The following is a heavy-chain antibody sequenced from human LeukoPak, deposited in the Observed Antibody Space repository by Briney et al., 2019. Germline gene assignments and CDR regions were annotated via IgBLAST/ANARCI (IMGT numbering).Heavy chain of an antibody. V-gene: IGHV1-2*02. CDR2: INPNSGGT. CDR1: GYTFTGYY. J-gene: IGHJ6*03. CDR3: ARVGRASPYYYYYYMDV. Sequence: ASVKVSCKASGYTFTGYYMHWVRQAPGQGLEWMGWINPNSGGTNYAQKFQGRVTMTRDTSISTAYMELSRLRSDDTAVYYCARVGRASPYYYYYYMDVWGKGTTVTVSS.